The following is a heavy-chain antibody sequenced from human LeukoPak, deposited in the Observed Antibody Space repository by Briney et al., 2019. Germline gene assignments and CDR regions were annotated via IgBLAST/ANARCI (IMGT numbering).Heavy chain of an antibody. CDR1: GGSISSYY. Sequence: SETLSLTCTVSGGSISSYYWSWIRQPPGKGLEWVGYIYYSGSTNYNPSLKSRVTISVDTSKNQFSLKLSSVTAADTAVYYCARDPREYYYDSWGQGTLVTVSS. V-gene: IGHV4-59*01. D-gene: IGHD3-22*01. CDR3: ARDPREYYYDS. CDR2: IYYSGST. J-gene: IGHJ4*02.